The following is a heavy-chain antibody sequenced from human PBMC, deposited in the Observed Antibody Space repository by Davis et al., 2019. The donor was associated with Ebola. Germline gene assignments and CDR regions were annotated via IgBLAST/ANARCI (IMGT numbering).Heavy chain of an antibody. CDR3: ARVRVGFLEWLQDY. Sequence: FTFSRDNAKNSLYLQMNSLRAEDTAVYYCARVRVGFLEWLQDYWGQGTLVTVSS. V-gene: IGHV3-11*06. D-gene: IGHD3-3*01. J-gene: IGHJ4*02.